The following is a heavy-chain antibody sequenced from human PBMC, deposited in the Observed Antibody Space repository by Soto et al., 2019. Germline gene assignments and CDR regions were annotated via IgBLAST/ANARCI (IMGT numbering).Heavy chain of an antibody. D-gene: IGHD7-27*01. J-gene: IGHJ6*02. Sequence: QVQLVQSGAEVKKPGASVKVSCKASGYTFTNYGISWVRQAPALGLEWMGWISVYNGNTNYAQKLQGRVTMTTDTARSTAYMELRSLRSDDTAVYYCARESWDYGMDVWGQGTTVTVSS. CDR2: ISVYNGNT. CDR1: GYTFTNYG. CDR3: ARESWDYGMDV. V-gene: IGHV1-18*04.